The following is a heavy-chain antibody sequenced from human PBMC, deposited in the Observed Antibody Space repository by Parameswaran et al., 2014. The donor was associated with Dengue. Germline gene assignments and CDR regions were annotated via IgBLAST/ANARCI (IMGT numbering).Heavy chain of an antibody. CDR2: INPSGGST. D-gene: IGHD4-17*01. V-gene: IGHV1-46*01. Sequence: WVRQAPGQGLEWMGIINPSGGSTSYAQKFQGRVTMTRDTSTSTVYMELSSLRSEDTAVYYCARTYGVGYWWFDPWGQGTLVTVSS. J-gene: IGHJ5*02. CDR3: ARTYGVGYWWFDP.